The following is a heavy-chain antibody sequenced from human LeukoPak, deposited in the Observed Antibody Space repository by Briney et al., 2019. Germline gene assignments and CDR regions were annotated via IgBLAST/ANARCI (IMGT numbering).Heavy chain of an antibody. Sequence: PSETLSLTCTVSGGSISSGGYYWSWIRQHPGKGPEWIGYIYYSGSTYYNPSLKSRVTISVDTSKNQFSLKLSSVTAADTAVYYCASGSLFTGYSSGWYRPQPFQHWGQGTLVTVSS. CDR1: GGSISSGGYY. J-gene: IGHJ1*01. CDR3: ASGSLFTGYSSGWYRPQPFQH. CDR2: IYYSGST. V-gene: IGHV4-31*03. D-gene: IGHD6-19*01.